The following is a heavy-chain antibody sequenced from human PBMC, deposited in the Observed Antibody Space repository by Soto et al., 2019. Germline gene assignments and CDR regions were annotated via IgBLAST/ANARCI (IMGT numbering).Heavy chain of an antibody. J-gene: IGHJ3*02. D-gene: IGHD5-12*01. CDR1: GYTFTSYG. CDR2: ISAYNGNT. Sequence: ASVTVSCKASGYTFTSYGISWVRQAPGQGLEWMGWISAYNGNTNYAQKLQGRVTMTTDTSTSTAYMELRSLRSDDTAVYYCARVRNSGYGNDAFDIWGQGTMVTVSS. V-gene: IGHV1-18*01. CDR3: ARVRNSGYGNDAFDI.